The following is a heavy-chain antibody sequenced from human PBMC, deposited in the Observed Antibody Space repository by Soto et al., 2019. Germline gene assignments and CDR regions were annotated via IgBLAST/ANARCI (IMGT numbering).Heavy chain of an antibody. CDR2: IIPILGVE. D-gene: IGHD3-16*01. J-gene: IGHJ4*02. Sequence: QVDLVQSGAEMKKPGSSVRVSCKASGGTFSSQAFSWVRQAPGQGLEWVGGIIPILGVEKYAQNFQGRFMITADESTNTAYMDLTSLTSEETAVYYCARDVGGVALDSWGQGTLVTVSS. CDR1: GGTFSSQA. CDR3: ARDVGGVALDS. V-gene: IGHV1-69*01.